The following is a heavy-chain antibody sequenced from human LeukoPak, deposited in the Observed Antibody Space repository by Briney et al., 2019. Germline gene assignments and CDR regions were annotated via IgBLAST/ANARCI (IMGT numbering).Heavy chain of an antibody. CDR2: IKSKTDGGTT. V-gene: IGHV3-15*01. D-gene: IGHD2/OR15-2a*01. CDR1: GFTFSDAW. CDR3: TTPPGKYYAWAYFQH. Sequence: GESLKISCAASGFTFSDAWMTWVRQARGKGLEWIGRIKSKTDGGTTDYAAPVKGRFTISRDESNNTVYLQMNSLKTEDTAVYYCTTPPGKYYAWAYFQHWGQGTLVTVSS. J-gene: IGHJ1*01.